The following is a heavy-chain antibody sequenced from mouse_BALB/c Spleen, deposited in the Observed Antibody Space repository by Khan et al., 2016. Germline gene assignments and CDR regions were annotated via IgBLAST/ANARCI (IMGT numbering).Heavy chain of an antibody. Sequence: EVELVESGGGLVKPGGSLKLSCAASAFTFSSYAMSWVRQTPEKRLEWVASISSGGSTYYPDSVKGRFTISRANARYILNLQISSLRSADTALYYCAREYYGNYGDYFDYWGQGTTLTVSS. CDR2: ISSGGST. CDR1: AFTFSSYA. D-gene: IGHD2-1*01. J-gene: IGHJ2*01. V-gene: IGHV5-6-5*01. CDR3: AREYYGNYGDYFDY.